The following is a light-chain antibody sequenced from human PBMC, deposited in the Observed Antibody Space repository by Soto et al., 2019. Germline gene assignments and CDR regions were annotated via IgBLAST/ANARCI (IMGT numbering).Light chain of an antibody. V-gene: IGKV1-5*01. CDR1: QSIVTY. J-gene: IGKJ1*01. CDR2: DAS. CDR3: QQYNSYST. Sequence: DIQMTQFPSSLCASVGDRVSIHCRASQSIVTYLNWYLQKPGKAPKLLIYDASSLESGVPSRFSGSGSGTEFTLTISSLQPDDFATYYCQQYNSYSTFGQGTKVDIK.